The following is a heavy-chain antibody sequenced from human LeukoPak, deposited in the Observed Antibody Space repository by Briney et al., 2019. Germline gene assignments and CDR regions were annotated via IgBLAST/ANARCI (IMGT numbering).Heavy chain of an antibody. J-gene: IGHJ6*03. CDR2: ISTNSAFI. D-gene: IGHD2-2*01. V-gene: IGHV3-21*01. CDR1: GFTFINYS. Sequence: GGSLRLSCTASGFTFINYSMNWVRQAPGKGLEWVSSISTNSAFIYYADSVKGRFTISRDNAKNSLYLQMNSLRAEDTAVYYCARAPDIVVVPAAMLRYYYYYYYMDVWGKGTTVTVSS. CDR3: ARAPDIVVVPAAMLRYYYYYYYMDV.